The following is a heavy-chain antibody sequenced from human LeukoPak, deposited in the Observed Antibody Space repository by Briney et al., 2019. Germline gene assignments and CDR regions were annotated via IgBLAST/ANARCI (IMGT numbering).Heavy chain of an antibody. CDR3: AKSGRIVGATFFDY. Sequence: PGGSLRLSCAASGFTFSSYGMHWVRQAPGKGLEWVAVISYDGSNKYYADSVKGRFTISRDNSKNTLYLQMNSLRAEDTAVYYSAKSGRIVGATFFDYWGQGTLVTVSS. J-gene: IGHJ4*02. CDR2: ISYDGSNK. V-gene: IGHV3-30*18. D-gene: IGHD1-26*01. CDR1: GFTFSSYG.